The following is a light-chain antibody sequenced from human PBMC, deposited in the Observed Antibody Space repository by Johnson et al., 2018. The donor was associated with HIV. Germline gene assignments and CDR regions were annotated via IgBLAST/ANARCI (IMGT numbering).Light chain of an antibody. J-gene: IGLJ1*01. Sequence: QSVLTQPPSVSAAPGQKVTISCSGSSSNIGNNYVSWYQQLPGTAPKLLIYDTNKRPSGIPDRFSGSKSGTSATLGITGLQTGDDADYYCGTWDSSLSAGGVFGTGTKVTVL. CDR1: SSNIGNNY. CDR2: DTN. CDR3: GTWDSSLSAGGV. V-gene: IGLV1-51*01.